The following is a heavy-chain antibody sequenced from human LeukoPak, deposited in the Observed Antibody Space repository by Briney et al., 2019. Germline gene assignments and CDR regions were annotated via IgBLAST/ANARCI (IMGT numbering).Heavy chain of an antibody. D-gene: IGHD5-18*01. CDR1: GGTFSSYA. Sequence: ASVKVSCKASGGTFSSYAISWVRQAPGQGLEWMGRIIPIFGAANYAQKFQGRVTITTDESTSTAYMELSGLRSEDTAVYYCARDPHSYGYYYFDYWGQGTLVTVSS. V-gene: IGHV1-69*05. CDR3: ARDPHSYGYYYFDY. J-gene: IGHJ4*02. CDR2: IIPIFGAA.